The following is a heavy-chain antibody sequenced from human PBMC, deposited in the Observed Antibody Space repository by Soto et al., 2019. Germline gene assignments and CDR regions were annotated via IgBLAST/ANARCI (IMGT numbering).Heavy chain of an antibody. J-gene: IGHJ5*02. D-gene: IGHD6-13*01. Sequence: SQTLSLTCAISVDSVSSNSAAWNLISQSPSRGLEWLGRTYYRSKWYNDYAVSVKSRITINPDTSKNQFSLQLNSVTPEDTAVYYCARVYYSSIDNWFDHWGQGSMVPVSS. CDR2: TYYRSKWYN. CDR3: ARVYYSSIDNWFDH. CDR1: VDSVSSNSAA. V-gene: IGHV6-1*01.